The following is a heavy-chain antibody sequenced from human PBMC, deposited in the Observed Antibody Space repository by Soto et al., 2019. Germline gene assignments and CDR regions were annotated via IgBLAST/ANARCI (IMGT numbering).Heavy chain of an antibody. V-gene: IGHV3-30-3*01. D-gene: IGHD6-13*01. CDR3: AREGYKGIAAAAGFDY. CDR2: ISYDGSNK. J-gene: IGHJ4*02. CDR1: GFTFSSYA. Sequence: QVQLVESGGGVVQPGRSLRLSCAASGFTFSSYAMHWVRQAPGKGLEWVAVISYDGSNKYYADSVKGRFTISRDNSKNTLYLQMNRLRAEDTAVYYCAREGYKGIAAAAGFDYWGQGTLVTVSS.